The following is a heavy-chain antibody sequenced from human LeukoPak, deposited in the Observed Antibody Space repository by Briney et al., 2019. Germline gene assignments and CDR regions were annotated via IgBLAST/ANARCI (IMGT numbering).Heavy chain of an antibody. D-gene: IGHD2-2*01. J-gene: IGHJ5*02. CDR3: ARGRRYCSSTSCPRPINWFDP. CDR1: GGPISSGSYY. Sequence: ASQTLSLTCTVSGGPISSGSYYWSWIRQPAGKGLEWIGRIYTSGSTYYNPSLKSRVTISVDTSKNQFSLKLSSVTAADTAVYYCARGRRYCSSTSCPRPINWFDPWGQGTLVTVSS. V-gene: IGHV4-61*02. CDR2: IYTSGST.